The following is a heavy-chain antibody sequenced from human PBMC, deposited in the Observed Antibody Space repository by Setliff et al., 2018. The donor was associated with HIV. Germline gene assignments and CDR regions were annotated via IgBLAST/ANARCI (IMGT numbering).Heavy chain of an antibody. V-gene: IGHV4-59*01. Sequence: PSETLSLTCTVSGGSISSYYWSWIRQPPGKGLEWIGYIYYSGSTNYNPSLKSRVTISVDTSKNQFSLKLTSVTAADTAVYYCARDGGGSCPDAFDIWGQGTMVTVSS. D-gene: IGHD2-15*01. J-gene: IGHJ3*02. CDR1: GGSISSYY. CDR2: IYYSGST. CDR3: ARDGGGSCPDAFDI.